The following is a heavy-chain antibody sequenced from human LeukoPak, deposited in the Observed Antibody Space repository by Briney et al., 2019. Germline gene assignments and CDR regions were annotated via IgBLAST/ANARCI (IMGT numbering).Heavy chain of an antibody. CDR3: ARTRDGYSPFDY. CDR2: YYSAAT. J-gene: IGHJ4*02. V-gene: IGHV3-53*01. D-gene: IGHD5-24*01. Sequence: YYSAATFYADSVKGRFTISRDNSKNTLYLQMNSLRAEDTAVYYCARTRDGYSPFDYWGQGTLVTVSS.